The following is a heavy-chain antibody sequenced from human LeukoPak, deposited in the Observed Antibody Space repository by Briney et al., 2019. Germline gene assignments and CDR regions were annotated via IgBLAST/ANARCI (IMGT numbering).Heavy chain of an antibody. J-gene: IGHJ4*02. V-gene: IGHV5-51*01. Sequence: GESLKISCKGSGYSFTSYWIGWVRQMPGKGLELMGIIYPGDSDIRYSPFLEGPVTLSADKSISTAYLQWSRLKASDTAMHYCARQSSLTSYRRTPTTYFDYWGQGTLVTVSS. D-gene: IGHD6-6*01. CDR2: IYPGDSDI. CDR3: ARQSSLTSYRRTPTTYFDY. CDR1: GYSFTSYW.